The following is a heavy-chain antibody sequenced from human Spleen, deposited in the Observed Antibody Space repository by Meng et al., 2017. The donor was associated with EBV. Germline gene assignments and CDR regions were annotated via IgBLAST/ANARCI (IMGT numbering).Heavy chain of an antibody. CDR2: INESGIT. CDR3: ARQSTYRLLDP. V-gene: IGHV4-34*01. D-gene: IGHD3-16*02. Sequence: QVHLHQGGAGLLKPSGTLSLTCALYGESFSGHYWTWIRQPPGKGLEWIGEINESGITNYNPSLKSRVTLSIDTSERHFSLNLSSVTAADTAVYYCARQSTYRLLDPWGQGTLVTVSS. J-gene: IGHJ5*02. CDR1: GESFSGHY.